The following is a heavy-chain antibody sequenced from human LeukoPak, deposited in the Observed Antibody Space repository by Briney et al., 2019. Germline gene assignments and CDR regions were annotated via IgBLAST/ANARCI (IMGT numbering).Heavy chain of an antibody. Sequence: GGSLRLSCAPSGFTVSSNYMSWVRQAPGKGLEWVSAISSGGSTYYADSVEGRFTISRDNTKNTLYLQMNSLRAEDTAVYYCARDLTIFGVFRRVRTLDYMDVWGKGTTVAVSS. D-gene: IGHD3-3*01. CDR2: ISSGGST. CDR3: ARDLTIFGVFRRVRTLDYMDV. V-gene: IGHV3-66*02. CDR1: GFTVSSNY. J-gene: IGHJ6*03.